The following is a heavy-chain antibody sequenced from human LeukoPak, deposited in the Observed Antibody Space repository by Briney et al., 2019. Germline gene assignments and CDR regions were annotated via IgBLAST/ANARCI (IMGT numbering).Heavy chain of an antibody. Sequence: PSQTLSLTCTVSGVSISSGGYFWSWIRQHPGKGLEWIGYIYYSGSTYYNPSLKSRVTISVDTSKNQFSLKLSSVTAADTAVYHCARGIFADDPNHSGYDEVYYNWFDPWGQGTLVTVSS. CDR2: IYYSGST. J-gene: IGHJ5*02. CDR1: GVSISSGGYF. V-gene: IGHV4-31*03. D-gene: IGHD5-12*01. CDR3: ARGIFADDPNHSGYDEVYYNWFDP.